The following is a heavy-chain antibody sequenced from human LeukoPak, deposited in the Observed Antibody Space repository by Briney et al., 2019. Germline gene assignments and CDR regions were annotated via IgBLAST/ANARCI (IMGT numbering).Heavy chain of an antibody. CDR3: ARAGIFDY. Sequence: SVKVSCKASAYSFTNYGLTWVRQAPGQGLEWMGIINPSGGSTSYAQKFQGRVTMTRDTSTSTVYMELSSLRSEDTAVYYCARAGIFDYWGQGTLVTVSS. D-gene: IGHD3-10*01. V-gene: IGHV1-46*01. J-gene: IGHJ4*02. CDR1: AYSFTNYG. CDR2: INPSGGST.